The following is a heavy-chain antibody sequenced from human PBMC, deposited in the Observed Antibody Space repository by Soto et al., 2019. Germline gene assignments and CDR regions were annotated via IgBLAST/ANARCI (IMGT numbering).Heavy chain of an antibody. CDR3: AKDSSGDFWSGYYLGFWFDP. Sequence: VQLLESGGGLVQPGGSLRLSCAASGFTFSSYAMSWVRQAPGKGLEWVSAISGSGGSTYYADSVKGRFTISRDNSKNTLYLQMNSLRAEDTAVYYCAKDSSGDFWSGYYLGFWFDPWGQGTLVTVSS. CDR1: GFTFSSYA. D-gene: IGHD3-3*01. J-gene: IGHJ5*02. V-gene: IGHV3-23*01. CDR2: ISGSGGST.